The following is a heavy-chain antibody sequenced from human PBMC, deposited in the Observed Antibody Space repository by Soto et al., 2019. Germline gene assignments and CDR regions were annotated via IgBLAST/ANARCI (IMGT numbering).Heavy chain of an antibody. Sequence: ASVKVSCKASGYTFTSYGIRWVRQAPGQGLEWMGWISAYNGNTNYAQKLQGRVTMTTDTSTSTAYMELRSLRSDDTAVYYCARNVDIVATIDRWFDPWGQGTLVTVSS. CDR2: ISAYNGNT. J-gene: IGHJ5*02. V-gene: IGHV1-18*01. D-gene: IGHD5-12*01. CDR1: GYTFTSYG. CDR3: ARNVDIVATIDRWFDP.